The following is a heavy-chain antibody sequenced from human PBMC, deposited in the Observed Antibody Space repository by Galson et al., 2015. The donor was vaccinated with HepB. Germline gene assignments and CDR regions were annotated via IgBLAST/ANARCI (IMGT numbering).Heavy chain of an antibody. CDR3: ARGGGYYYDSSETFDY. D-gene: IGHD3-22*01. V-gene: IGHV3-23*01. CDR2: ISGGGDST. CDR1: GFTFSNCA. Sequence: SLRLSCAASGFTFSNCALSWVRQAPGKGLEWISTISGGGDSTYYADSVKGRFTISRGNSKNTLYLQMNSLRAEDTAVYYGARGGGYYYDSSETFDYWGQGTLVTVSS. J-gene: IGHJ4*02.